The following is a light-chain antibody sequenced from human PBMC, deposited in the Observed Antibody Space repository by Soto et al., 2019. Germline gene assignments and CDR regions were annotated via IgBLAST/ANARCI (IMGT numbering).Light chain of an antibody. CDR1: QSVSNSY. CDR2: GAS. CDR3: QQYGGSPWT. J-gene: IGKJ1*01. V-gene: IGKV3-20*01. Sequence: EIVLTQSPGTLSLSPGERATLSCRASQSVSNSYLAWYQQKPGQAPRLLIYGASSRATGIPDRFSGSGSGTDFALTFSRLEPEDFAVYHCQQYGGSPWTFGQGTKVEIK.